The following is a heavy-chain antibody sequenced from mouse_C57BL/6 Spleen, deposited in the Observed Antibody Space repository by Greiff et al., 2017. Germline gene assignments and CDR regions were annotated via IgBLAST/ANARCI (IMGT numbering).Heavy chain of an antibody. Sequence: DVKLVESGGDLVKPGGSLKLSCAASGFTFSSYGMSWVRQTPDKRLEWVATISSGGSYTYYPDSVKGRFTISRDNAKNTLYLQMSSLKSEDTAMYYCARLILRSFDYWGQGTTLTVSS. CDR1: GFTFSSYG. CDR3: ARLILRSFDY. D-gene: IGHD1-1*01. V-gene: IGHV5-6*02. J-gene: IGHJ2*01. CDR2: ISSGGSYT.